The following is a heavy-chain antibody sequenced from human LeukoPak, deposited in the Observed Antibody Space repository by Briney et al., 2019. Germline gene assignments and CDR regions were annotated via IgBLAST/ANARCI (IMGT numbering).Heavy chain of an antibody. Sequence: GASVKVSCKVSGYTLTELSKHWVRQAPGQGLEWMGGIIPIFGTANYAQKFQGRVTITADESTSTAYMELSSLRSEDTAVYYCAREDYDFWSGYPHGIFDYWGQGTLVTVSS. J-gene: IGHJ4*02. D-gene: IGHD3-3*01. CDR3: AREDYDFWSGYPHGIFDY. V-gene: IGHV1-69*13. CDR2: IIPIFGTA. CDR1: GYTLTELS.